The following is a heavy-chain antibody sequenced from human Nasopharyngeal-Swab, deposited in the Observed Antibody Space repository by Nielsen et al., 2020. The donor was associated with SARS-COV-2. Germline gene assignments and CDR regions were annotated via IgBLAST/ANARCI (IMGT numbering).Heavy chain of an antibody. J-gene: IGHJ4*02. CDR2: IRSKGNSYAT. CDR3: SRCGGSCYTGKDY. Sequence: GESLKISCAASGFTFSNAWMSWVRQAPGKGLEWVGRIRSKGNSYATEYAASVEGRFTISRDDSKNTAYLQMNSLMTEDTAVYYCSRCGGSCYTGKDYWGQGTLVTVSS. V-gene: IGHV3-73*01. D-gene: IGHD2-15*01. CDR1: GFTFSNAW.